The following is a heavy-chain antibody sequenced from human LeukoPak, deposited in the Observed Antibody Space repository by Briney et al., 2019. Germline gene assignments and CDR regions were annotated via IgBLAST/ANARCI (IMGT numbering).Heavy chain of an antibody. J-gene: IGHJ4*02. Sequence: GGSLRLSCAASGFTFSSYGMSWVRQAPGKGLEWVSAISGSGGSTYYADSVKGRFTISRDNSKNTLYLQMNSLRAEDTAVYYCAKFLWFGELLLWGQGTLVTVSS. D-gene: IGHD3-10*01. CDR2: ISGSGGST. V-gene: IGHV3-23*01. CDR1: GFTFSSYG. CDR3: AKFLWFGELLL.